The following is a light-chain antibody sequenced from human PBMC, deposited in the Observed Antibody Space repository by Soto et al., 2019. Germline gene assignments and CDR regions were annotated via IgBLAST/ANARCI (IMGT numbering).Light chain of an antibody. J-gene: IGKJ3*01. CDR2: GAS. Sequence: EIVMTQSPATLSVSPGERATLSCRASQSVNSNLAWYQQKPGQAPRLLIYGASTRATGIPARFSGSGSGTEFTLTISSLQSEDFAVYYCQQYTNWHTFGPGTKVDIK. CDR1: QSVNSN. CDR3: QQYTNWHT. V-gene: IGKV3-15*01.